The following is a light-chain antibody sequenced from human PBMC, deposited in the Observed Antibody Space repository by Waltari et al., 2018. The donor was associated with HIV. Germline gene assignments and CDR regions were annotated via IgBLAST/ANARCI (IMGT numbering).Light chain of an antibody. V-gene: IGKV3-15*01. CDR3: QQYDKWPLT. J-gene: IGKJ4*01. CDR1: QGVTIN. CDR2: GAS. Sequence: EIVMTQSPAILSVSPGARATLSCRASQGVTINLAWYQQKPGQAPRLLIYGASPRATGMPARFSGSGSGTELTLTISNLQAEEFAVYYCQQYDKWPLTFGGGTKVEI.